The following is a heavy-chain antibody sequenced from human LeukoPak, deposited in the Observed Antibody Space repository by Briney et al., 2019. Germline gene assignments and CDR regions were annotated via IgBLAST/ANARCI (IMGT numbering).Heavy chain of an antibody. CDR2: ISFTTRVI. D-gene: IGHD6-13*01. CDR1: GFNFSSYS. CDR3: VKDGAADVVYFQH. J-gene: IGHJ1*01. V-gene: IGHV3-48*01. Sequence: PGGSLRLSCAASGFNFSSYSMNWVRQAPGKGLEWVSYISFTTRVIYYADSVKGRFIVSRDNAKNSLYLQMDGLRTGDTAIYYCVKDGAADVVYFQHWGQGTLVTVSS.